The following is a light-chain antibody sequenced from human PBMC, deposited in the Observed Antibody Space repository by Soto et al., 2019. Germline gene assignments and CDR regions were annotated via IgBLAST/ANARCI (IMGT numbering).Light chain of an antibody. J-gene: IGKJ4*01. Sequence: EIVMTQSPATLSVSPGERATLSCRAGQSVSNNLAWYQHKPGQAPRLLIFGASTRATGIPVRFSGSGSGTEFTLTIISLRSEDSAVYYCQHYNNLPLTFGGGTKVEIK. CDR1: QSVSNN. CDR2: GAS. V-gene: IGKV3-15*01. CDR3: QHYNNLPLT.